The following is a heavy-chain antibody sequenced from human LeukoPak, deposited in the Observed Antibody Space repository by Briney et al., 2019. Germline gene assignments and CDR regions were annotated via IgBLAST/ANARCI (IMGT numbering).Heavy chain of an antibody. J-gene: IGHJ4*02. CDR2: IKADGSRI. CDR3: ARWRGSQSEFEY. V-gene: IGHV3-7*01. Sequence: GGSLRLSCTASGFTFSNYWMSWVRQPPGKGLEFVANIKADGSRIEYVDSVKGRFTTSRGNAKYSLYLHMISLRAEDTAVYYCARWRGSQSEFEYWGQGTLVTVAS. CDR1: GFTFSNYW. D-gene: IGHD3-3*01.